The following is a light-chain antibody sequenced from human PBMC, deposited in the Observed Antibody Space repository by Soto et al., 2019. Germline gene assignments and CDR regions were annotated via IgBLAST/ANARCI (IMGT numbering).Light chain of an antibody. J-gene: IGLJ1*01. CDR3: SSYTTSSPRV. V-gene: IGLV2-14*01. CDR1: SSDVGGYNY. CDR2: EVR. Sequence: QSVLTQPASVSGSPGQSITISCTGTSSDVGGYNYVSWYQQHPGKAPKLMIYEVRNRPSGVSNRFSGSKSGNTASLTISGLQAEDEADYYCSSYTTSSPRVLGNGTKVT.